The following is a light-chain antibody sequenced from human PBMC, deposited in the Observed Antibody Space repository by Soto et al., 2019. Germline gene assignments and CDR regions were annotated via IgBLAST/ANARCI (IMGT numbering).Light chain of an antibody. CDR1: SSDVGGYNY. J-gene: IGLJ1*01. CDR3: SSYTSSSTYV. CDR2: EVS. Sequence: QSALTQPASVSGSPGQSITISCTGTSSDVGGYNYVSWYQQHPGKAPKLMIYEVSNRPSGVSNRFSGSKSSTTASLTISGLQAEDEADYYCSSYTSSSTYVFGTGTKVTVL. V-gene: IGLV2-14*01.